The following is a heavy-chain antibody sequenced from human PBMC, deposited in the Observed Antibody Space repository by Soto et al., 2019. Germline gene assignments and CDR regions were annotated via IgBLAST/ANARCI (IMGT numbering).Heavy chain of an antibody. CDR2: IFFSGDA. J-gene: IGHJ3*02. CDR1: GGSISSGGSY. D-gene: IGHD1-26*01. CDR3: AKVAGNAFDT. Sequence: QLQLQESGPGLLKPSQTLSLTCSVSGGSISSGGSYWSWIRQHPGKALEWIGYIFFSGDAYYNPSLESRLSISVDTSENQYSLRLTSVTAADTAVYSCAKVAGNAFDTWGQGTVVSVSS. V-gene: IGHV4-31*03.